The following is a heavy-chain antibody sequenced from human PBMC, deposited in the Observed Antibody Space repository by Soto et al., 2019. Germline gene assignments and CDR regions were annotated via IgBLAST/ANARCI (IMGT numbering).Heavy chain of an antibody. Sequence: XESLNISWKGSGYSFTTYWTVWVRQMPGKGLEWMGTIYPGDSDARYNPSFQGQVSISADKSTNTAYLQWNSLQASDTAIYYCARQRTARGYYYQAMDVWGQGPTVTVSS. D-gene: IGHD3-10*01. CDR2: IYPGDSDA. V-gene: IGHV5-51*01. CDR1: GYSFTTYW. CDR3: ARQRTARGYYYQAMDV. J-gene: IGHJ6*02.